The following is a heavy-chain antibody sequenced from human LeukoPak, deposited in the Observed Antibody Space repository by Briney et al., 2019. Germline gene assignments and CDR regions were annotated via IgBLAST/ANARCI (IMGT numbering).Heavy chain of an antibody. Sequence: AGGSLRLSCAASGFTFSSYWMHWVRQAPGKGLVWVSRINSDGSSTSYADSVKGRFTISRDNSKNTLYLQMNSLRAEDTAVYYCARRDTTYGSGTYYYYYMDVWGKGTTVTISS. J-gene: IGHJ6*03. D-gene: IGHD3-10*01. CDR2: INSDGSST. V-gene: IGHV3-74*01. CDR1: GFTFSSYW. CDR3: ARRDTTYGSGTYYYYYMDV.